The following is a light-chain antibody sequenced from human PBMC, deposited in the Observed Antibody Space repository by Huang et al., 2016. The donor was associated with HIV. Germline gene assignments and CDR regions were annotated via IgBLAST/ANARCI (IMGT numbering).Light chain of an antibody. CDR2: AAS. Sequence: IQLTQSPSSLSASVGDRVTMTCRASQGISSFLAWYQQKPGKAPKLLIFAASTVQSGVPSRFSGGGSGTDCTLTISGLQPEDSATYYCQQLKDFSYTFGQGTKLEIK. CDR3: QQLKDFSYT. CDR1: QGISSF. J-gene: IGKJ2*01. V-gene: IGKV1-9*01.